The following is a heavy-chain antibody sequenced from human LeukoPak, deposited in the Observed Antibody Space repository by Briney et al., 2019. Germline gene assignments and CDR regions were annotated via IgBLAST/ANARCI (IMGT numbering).Heavy chain of an antibody. CDR3: ARDGLGYDSSGYPGY. CDR1: GFTFSSYS. J-gene: IGHJ4*02. Sequence: PGGSLRLSCAASGFTFSSYSMNWVRQAPGKGLEWVSYISSSSSTIYYADSVKGRFTISRDNAKNSLYLQMNSLRAEDTAVYYCARDGLGYDSSGYPGYWGQGTLVTVSS. D-gene: IGHD3-22*01. V-gene: IGHV3-48*04. CDR2: ISSSSSTI.